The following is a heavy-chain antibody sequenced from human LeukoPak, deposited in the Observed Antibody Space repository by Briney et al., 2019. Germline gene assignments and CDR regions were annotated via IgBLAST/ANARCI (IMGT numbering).Heavy chain of an antibody. CDR2: IYPGDSDT. V-gene: IGHV5-51*01. CDR1: YW. CDR3: AITPPYCSSTSCRTGSFDY. D-gene: IGHD2-2*01. J-gene: IGHJ4*02. Sequence: YWSWIRQPPGKGLEWMGIIYPGDSDTRYSPSFQGQVTISADKSISTAYLQWSSLKASDTAMYYCAITPPYCSSTSCRTGSFDYWGQGTLVTVSS.